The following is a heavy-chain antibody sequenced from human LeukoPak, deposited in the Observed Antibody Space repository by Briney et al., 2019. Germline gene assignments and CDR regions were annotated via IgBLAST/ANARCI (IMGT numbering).Heavy chain of an antibody. Sequence: GSLRLSCVASGFTFSSYWMTWVRQAPGKGLEWVANIKEDGSEKYYVDSVKGRFSISRDNAKNSLFLQMNSPRAEDTAVYYCARDRYSSKWGQGTLVTVSS. CDR2: IKEDGSEK. CDR1: GFTFSSYW. D-gene: IGHD6-19*01. J-gene: IGHJ1*01. CDR3: ARDRYSSK. V-gene: IGHV3-7*01.